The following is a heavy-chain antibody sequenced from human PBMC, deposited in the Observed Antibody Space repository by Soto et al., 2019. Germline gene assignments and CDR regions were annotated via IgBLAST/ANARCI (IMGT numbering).Heavy chain of an antibody. D-gene: IGHD3-22*01. V-gene: IGHV3-23*01. CDR2: ISTRGGRT. CDR3: AKEYYYDPSGPYSDLYFDS. CDR1: GFSFSSHA. J-gene: IGHJ4*02. Sequence: PGGSLRLSCAASGFSFSSHAMSWVRQAPSQGLEWVSSISTRGGRTYYADSVKGRFTISRDNFANALYLEMNSLRAEDTAIYYYAKEYYYDPSGPYSDLYFDSWRQRTLVTVSS.